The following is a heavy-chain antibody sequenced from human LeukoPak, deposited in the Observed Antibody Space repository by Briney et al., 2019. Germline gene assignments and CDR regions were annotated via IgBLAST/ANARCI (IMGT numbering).Heavy chain of an antibody. CDR2: ISSSSSYI. Sequence: GGSLRLSCAASGFTFSSYSMNWVRQAPGKGLEWVSSISSSSSYIYYADSVKGRFTISRDNAKNSLYLQMNSLRAEDTAVYYCARGPRSIAAAGTPGYWGQGTLVTVSS. CDR3: ARGPRSIAAAGTPGY. D-gene: IGHD6-13*01. CDR1: GFTFSSYS. J-gene: IGHJ4*02. V-gene: IGHV3-21*01.